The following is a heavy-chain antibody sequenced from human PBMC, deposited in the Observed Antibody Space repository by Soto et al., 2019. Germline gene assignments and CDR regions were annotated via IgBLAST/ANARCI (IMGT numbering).Heavy chain of an antibody. J-gene: IGHJ5*02. V-gene: IGHV4-59*08. CDR1: GGSISSYY. Sequence: SETLSLTCTVSGGSISSYYWSWIRQPPGKGLEWIGYIYYSGSTNYNPSLKSRVTISVDTSKNPFSLKLSSVTAADTAVYYCARHYDYIWGSYRFNWFDPWGQGTLVTVSS. CDR2: IYYSGST. D-gene: IGHD3-16*02. CDR3: ARHYDYIWGSYRFNWFDP.